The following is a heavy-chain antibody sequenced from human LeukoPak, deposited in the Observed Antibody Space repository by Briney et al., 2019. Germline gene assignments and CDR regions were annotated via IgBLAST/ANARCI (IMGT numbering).Heavy chain of an antibody. D-gene: IGHD3-22*01. V-gene: IGHV3-9*01. Sequence: SGGSLRLSCAASGFTFDDYAMHWVRQAPGKGLEWVSGISWNSGSIGYADSVKGRFTISRDNAKNSLYLQMNSLRAEDTAVYYCAKDLIVVVPDFGYWGQGTLVTVSS. CDR3: AKDLIVVVPDFGY. CDR1: GFTFDDYA. J-gene: IGHJ4*02. CDR2: ISWNSGSI.